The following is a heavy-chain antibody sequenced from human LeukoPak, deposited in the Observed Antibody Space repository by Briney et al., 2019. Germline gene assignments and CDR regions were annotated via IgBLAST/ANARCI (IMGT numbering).Heavy chain of an antibody. Sequence: GGSLRLSCAASGFTFSDHYMSWIRRAPGKGLEWVSYIGGSGSTIYSADSVKGRFTISRDNRKNSLYLQMNSLRAEDTAVYYCARDRFYYDSSGYYCDYWGQGTLVTVSS. CDR2: IGGSGSTI. J-gene: IGHJ4*02. D-gene: IGHD3-22*01. CDR3: ARDRFYYDSSGYYCDY. CDR1: GFTFSDHY. V-gene: IGHV3-11*04.